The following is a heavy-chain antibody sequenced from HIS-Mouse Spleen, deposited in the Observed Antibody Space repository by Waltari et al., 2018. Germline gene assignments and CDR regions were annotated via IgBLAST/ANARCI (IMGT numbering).Heavy chain of an antibody. CDR1: GFTFSSYS. CDR3: ARDLYAFDI. V-gene: IGHV3-21*01. J-gene: IGHJ3*02. Sequence: EVQLVESGGGLVKPGGSLRLSCAASGFTFSSYSMNWVRPAPGKGVCGVPSSRSSSSYIYYADSVKGRFTISRDKAKNSLYLQMNSLRAEDTAVYYCARDLYAFDIWGQGTMVTVSS. CDR2: SRSSSSYI.